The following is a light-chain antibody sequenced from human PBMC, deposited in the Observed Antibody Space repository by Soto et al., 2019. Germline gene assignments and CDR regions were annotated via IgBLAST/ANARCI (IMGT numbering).Light chain of an antibody. Sequence: QSVLTQPPSASGTPGQRVTISCSGSSSNIGSNFIYWYQQLPGTAPKLLIYRNNKRPSGVPDRFSGSKSGTSASLAISGLRSEDEADYHCAAWDDSLSGVVFGGGTKLTVL. J-gene: IGLJ2*01. V-gene: IGLV1-47*01. CDR3: AAWDDSLSGVV. CDR1: SSNIGSNF. CDR2: RNN.